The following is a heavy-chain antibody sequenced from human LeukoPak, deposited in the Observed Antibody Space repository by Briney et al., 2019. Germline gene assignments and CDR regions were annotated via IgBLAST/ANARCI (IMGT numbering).Heavy chain of an antibody. CDR3: ARDVSSGDLYYGMDV. D-gene: IGHD1-26*01. J-gene: IGHJ6*02. V-gene: IGHV1-46*01. Sequence: ASVKVSCKASGYTFTSYYMHWVRQAPGQGLEWMGIINPSGGSTSYAQKFQGRVTMTRDTSTCTVYMELSSLRSEDTAVYYCARDVSSGDLYYGMDVWGQGTTVTVSS. CDR2: INPSGGST. CDR1: GYTFTSYY.